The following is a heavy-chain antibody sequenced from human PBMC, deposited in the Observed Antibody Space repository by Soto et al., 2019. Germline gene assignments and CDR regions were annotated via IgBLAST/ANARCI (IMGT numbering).Heavy chain of an antibody. D-gene: IGHD3-10*01. Sequence: GGSLRLSCAASGFAFSNYTMHWVRQAPGKGLEWVALISYDEIDKYFADAVKGRFTISRDNSKNTLYLQMDSLRAEDTAVYYCAGRSGSSDYWGRGTLVTVSS. CDR3: AGRSGSSDY. J-gene: IGHJ4*02. V-gene: IGHV3-30*04. CDR2: ISYDEIDK. CDR1: GFAFSNYT.